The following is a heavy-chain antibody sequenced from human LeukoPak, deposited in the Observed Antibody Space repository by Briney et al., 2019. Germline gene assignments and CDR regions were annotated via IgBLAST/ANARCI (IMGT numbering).Heavy chain of an antibody. J-gene: IGHJ6*02. Sequence: SVKVSCKASGYTFTGYYMHWVRQAPGQGLEWMGGIIPIFGTANYAQKFQGRVTITADESTSTAYMELSSLRSEDTAVYYCARGLRQLLWYYYYYGMDVWGQGTTVTVSS. D-gene: IGHD2-2*01. CDR1: GYTFTGYY. CDR2: IIPIFGTA. V-gene: IGHV1-69*13. CDR3: ARGLRQLLWYYYYYGMDV.